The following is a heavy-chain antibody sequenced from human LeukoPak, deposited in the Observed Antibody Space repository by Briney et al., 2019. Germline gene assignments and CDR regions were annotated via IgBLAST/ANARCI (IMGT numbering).Heavy chain of an antibody. CDR3: AREGYDSSGYYGGKDAFDI. CDR1: GFTFSSYG. CDR2: IWYDGSNK. J-gene: IGHJ3*02. Sequence: PGGSLRLSCAASGFTFSSYGMHWVRQAPGKGLEWVAVIWYDGSNKYYADSVKGRFTTSRDNSKNTLYLQMNSLRAEDTAVYYCAREGYDSSGYYGGKDAFDIWGQGTMVTVSS. D-gene: IGHD3-22*01. V-gene: IGHV3-33*01.